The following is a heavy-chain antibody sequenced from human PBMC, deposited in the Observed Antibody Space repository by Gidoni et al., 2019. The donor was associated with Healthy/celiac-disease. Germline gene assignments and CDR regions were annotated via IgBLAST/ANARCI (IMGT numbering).Heavy chain of an antibody. D-gene: IGHD3-16*01. CDR3: ARVWGPLSDNYGMDV. J-gene: IGHJ6*02. Sequence: EVQLVESGGGLVQPGGSMRLSCAASGCTFSSYWMSWVRQAPGKGLEGVANIKQDGSEKYYVDSVKGRFTISRDNAKNSLYLQMNSLRAEDTAVYYCARVWGPLSDNYGMDVWGQGTTVTVSS. CDR1: GCTFSSYW. CDR2: IKQDGSEK. V-gene: IGHV3-7*03.